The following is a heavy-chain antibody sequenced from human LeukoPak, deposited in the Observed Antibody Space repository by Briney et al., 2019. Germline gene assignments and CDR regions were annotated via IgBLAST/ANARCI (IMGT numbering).Heavy chain of an antibody. CDR1: GFTFSSSW. D-gene: IGHD2-2*01. V-gene: IGHV3-23*01. Sequence: GGSLRLSCAASGFTFSSSWMHWVCQAPGKGLEWVSGILGGAGSTYYADSVKGRFTISRDNSKNTLYLQMNSLRAEDTAVYYCAHGTMYQLDYWGQGTLVTVSS. CDR3: AHGTMYQLDY. CDR2: ILGGAGST. J-gene: IGHJ4*02.